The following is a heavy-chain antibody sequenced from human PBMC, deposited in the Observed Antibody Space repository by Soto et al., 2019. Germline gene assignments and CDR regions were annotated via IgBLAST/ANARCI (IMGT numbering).Heavy chain of an antibody. CDR1: GYTFTSYD. CDR3: ARGLGARAAAIKRENWFDP. D-gene: IGHD2-2*01. Sequence: ASVKVSCKASGYTFTSYDINCVRQATGKGLEWMGWMNPNSGNTGYAQKFQGRVTMTRNTSISTAYMELSSLRSEDTAVYYCARGLGARAAAIKRENWFDPWGQGTLVTVSS. CDR2: MNPNSGNT. J-gene: IGHJ5*02. V-gene: IGHV1-8*01.